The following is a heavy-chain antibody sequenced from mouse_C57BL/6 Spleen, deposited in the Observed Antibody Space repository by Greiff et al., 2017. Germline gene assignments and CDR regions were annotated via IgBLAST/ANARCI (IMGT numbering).Heavy chain of an antibody. J-gene: IGHJ4*01. CDR3: ARDYYGRGYAMDY. D-gene: IGHD1-1*01. CDR2: IDPSDSYT. Sequence: QVHVKQPGAELVMPGASVKLSCKASGYTFTSYWMHWVKQRPGQGLEWIGEIDPSDSYTNYNQKFKGKSTLTVDKSSSTAYMQLSSLTSEDSAVYYCARDYYGRGYAMDYWGQGTSVTVSS. CDR1: GYTFTSYW. V-gene: IGHV1-69*01.